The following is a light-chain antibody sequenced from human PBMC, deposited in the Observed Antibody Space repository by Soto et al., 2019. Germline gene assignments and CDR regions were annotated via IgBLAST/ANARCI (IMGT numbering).Light chain of an antibody. CDR1: QGISND. V-gene: IGKV1-17*01. Sequence: DIQMTQSPSSLSASVGDRVTITCRASQGISNDLGWYQHRPGKVPKHLIYEASTLQSGVPSRFSGSGSGTEFTLTISSLQPEDFATYYCLQHNSYPRTFGGGTKVEIK. J-gene: IGKJ4*01. CDR3: LQHNSYPRT. CDR2: EAS.